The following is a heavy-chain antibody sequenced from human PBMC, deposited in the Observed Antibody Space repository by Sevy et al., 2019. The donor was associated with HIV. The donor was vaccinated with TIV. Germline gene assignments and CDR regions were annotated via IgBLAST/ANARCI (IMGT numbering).Heavy chain of an antibody. CDR1: GFTFNNYA. J-gene: IGHJ3*02. D-gene: IGHD3-10*01. CDR3: AKDTMAVVGDAFDI. Sequence: GGSLRLSCAATGFTFNNYAMNWVRQAPGKGLEWVSAISGPVGDTYYADSVKGRFTISRDNSKNTLYLQMNGLRAADTALYYCAKDTMAVVGDAFDIWGQGTMVTVSS. V-gene: IGHV3-23*01. CDR2: ISGPVGDT.